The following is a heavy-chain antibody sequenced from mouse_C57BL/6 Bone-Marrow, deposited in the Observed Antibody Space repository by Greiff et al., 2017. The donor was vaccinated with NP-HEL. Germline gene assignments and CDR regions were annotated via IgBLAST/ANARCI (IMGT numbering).Heavy chain of an antibody. Sequence: VQLQESGSELRSPGSSVKLSCKDFDSEVFPIAYMSWVRQKPGHGFEWIGGILPSIGRTIYGEKFEDKATLDADTLSNTAYLELNSLTSEDSAIYYCARLGKGAMDYWGQGTSVTVSS. CDR2: ILPSIGRT. D-gene: IGHD4-1*01. V-gene: IGHV15-2*01. CDR3: ARLGKGAMDY. CDR1: DSEVFPIAY. J-gene: IGHJ4*01.